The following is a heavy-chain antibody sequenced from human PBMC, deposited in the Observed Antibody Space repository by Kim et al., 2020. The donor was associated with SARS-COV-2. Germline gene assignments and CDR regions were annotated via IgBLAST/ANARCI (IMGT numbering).Heavy chain of an antibody. CDR3: ARGHPSGSYYNYPY. V-gene: IGHV4-34*01. J-gene: IGHJ4*02. D-gene: IGHD3-10*01. CDR1: GGSFSGYY. CDR2: INHSGST. Sequence: SETLSLTCAVYGGSFSGYYWSWIRQPPGKGLEWIGEINHSGSTNYNPSLKSRVTISVDTSKNQSSLKLSSVTAAATAVCYCARGHPSGSYYNYPYWGQGT.